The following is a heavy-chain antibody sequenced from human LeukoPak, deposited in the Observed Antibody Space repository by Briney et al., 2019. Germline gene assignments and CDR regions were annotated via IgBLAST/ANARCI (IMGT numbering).Heavy chain of an antibody. V-gene: IGHV3-74*01. Sequence: GGSLRLSCAASGFTFSSYWMSWVRQVPGQGLEWVSRVNADGSDTSYANSVKGRFTTSRYNARNTVFLQMRYLRPEDTAVYYCARVLGGSGGYYHFASWGRGTLVTVSA. CDR3: ARVLGGSGGYYHFAS. D-gene: IGHD3-22*01. CDR1: GFTFSSYW. CDR2: VNADGSDT. J-gene: IGHJ4*02.